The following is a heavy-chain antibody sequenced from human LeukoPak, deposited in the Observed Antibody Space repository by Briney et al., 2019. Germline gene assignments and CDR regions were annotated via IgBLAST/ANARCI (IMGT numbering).Heavy chain of an antibody. CDR2: ITSSSSYT. Sequence: GSLRLSCAAPGITFSNYNMNWVRQAPGKGLEWISSITSSSSYTFYADSVKGRFTISRDNAKNSLYLQMNSLRAEDTAVYYCARDLYRIVVVPHYFDYWGQGTLVTVSS. D-gene: IGHD3-22*01. CDR1: GITFSNYN. V-gene: IGHV3-21*01. J-gene: IGHJ4*02. CDR3: ARDLYRIVVVPHYFDY.